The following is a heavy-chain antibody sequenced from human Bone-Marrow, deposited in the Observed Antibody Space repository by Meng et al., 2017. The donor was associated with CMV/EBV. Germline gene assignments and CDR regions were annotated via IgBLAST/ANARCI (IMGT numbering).Heavy chain of an antibody. CDR1: GGSISSYY. CDR3: ARVGYYYYYGMDV. J-gene: IGHJ6*02. CDR2: IYYSGST. D-gene: IGHD6-13*01. V-gene: IGHV4-59*01. Sequence: GSLRLSCTVSGGSISSYYWSWIRQPPGKGLEWIGYIYYSGSTNYNPSLKSRVTISVDTSKNQLSLKLSSVTAADTAVYYCARVGYYYYYGMDVWGQGSTVTVSS.